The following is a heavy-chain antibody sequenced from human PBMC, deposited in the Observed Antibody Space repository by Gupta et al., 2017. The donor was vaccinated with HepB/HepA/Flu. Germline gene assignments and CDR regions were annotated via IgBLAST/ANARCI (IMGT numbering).Heavy chain of an antibody. CDR2: FFPFPYDEK. Sequence: QVTLKESGPVLVKPTETLTLTCTVSGFSLSTARMGVSWIRQPPGKALEWLAHFFPFPYDEKSDSTSLKSRLTISKETYKSQVVLNMTNMEPAATGTYYCSRTTRAGYNYSVGFESWGQGPLVTVSS. CDR3: SRTTRAGYNYSVGFES. J-gene: IGHJ4*02. CDR1: GFSLSTARMG. V-gene: IGHV2-26*01. D-gene: IGHD5-24*01.